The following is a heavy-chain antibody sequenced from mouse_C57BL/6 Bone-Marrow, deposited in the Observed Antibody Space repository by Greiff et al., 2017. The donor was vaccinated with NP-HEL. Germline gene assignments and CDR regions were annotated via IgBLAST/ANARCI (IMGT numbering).Heavy chain of an antibody. D-gene: IGHD1-1*01. V-gene: IGHV3-6*01. CDR1: GYSITSGYY. CDR3: ASEKLITTVVASYYAMDY. CDR2: ISYDGSN. Sequence: EVKLQESGPGLVKPSQSLSLTCSVTGYSITSGYYWNWIRQSPGNKLEWMGYISYDGSNNYNPSLKNRISITRDTSKNQFFLKLNSVTTEDTATYHCASEKLITTVVASYYAMDYWGQGTSVTVSS. J-gene: IGHJ4*01.